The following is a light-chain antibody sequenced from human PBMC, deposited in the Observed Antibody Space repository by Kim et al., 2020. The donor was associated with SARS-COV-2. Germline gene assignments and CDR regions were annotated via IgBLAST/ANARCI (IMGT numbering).Light chain of an antibody. CDR3: QQRSSWPLT. CDR2: DAS. CDR1: QSVSTY. Sequence: LSPGERATLSCRASQSVSTYLAWYQQRSGQAPRVLIYDASNRATGIPDRFSGSGSGTDFTLTISSLQPEDFAVYYCQQRSSWPLTFGGGTKVDIK. J-gene: IGKJ4*01. V-gene: IGKV3-11*01.